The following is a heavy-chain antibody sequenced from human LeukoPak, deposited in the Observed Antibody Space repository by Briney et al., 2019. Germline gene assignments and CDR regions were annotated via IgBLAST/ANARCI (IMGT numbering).Heavy chain of an antibody. CDR1: GGSISSYY. J-gene: IGHJ6*03. Sequence: PSETLSLTCTVSGGSISSYYWSWIRQPAGTALEWIGRIYTSGTITYNPSLKSRVTMSVDTSKNQFSLKLSSVTAADTAVYYCARVRGSSGSYEYYHYMDVWGKGTTVTISS. V-gene: IGHV4-4*07. CDR3: ARVRGSSGSYEYYHYMDV. CDR2: IYTSGTI. D-gene: IGHD1-26*01.